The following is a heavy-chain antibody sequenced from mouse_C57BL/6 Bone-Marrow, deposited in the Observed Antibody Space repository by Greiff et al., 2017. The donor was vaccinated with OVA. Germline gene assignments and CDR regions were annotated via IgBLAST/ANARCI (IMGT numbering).Heavy chain of an antibody. CDR1: GYTFTSYW. Sequence: QVQLKQPGAELVMPGASVKLSCKASGYTFTSYWMHWVKQRPGPGLEWIGEIDPSDSYTNYNQKFKGKSTLTVDKSSSTAYMQLSSLTSEDSAVYYCARDPPWFAYWGQGTLVTVSA. J-gene: IGHJ3*01. CDR2: IDPSDSYT. CDR3: ARDPPWFAY. V-gene: IGHV1-69*01.